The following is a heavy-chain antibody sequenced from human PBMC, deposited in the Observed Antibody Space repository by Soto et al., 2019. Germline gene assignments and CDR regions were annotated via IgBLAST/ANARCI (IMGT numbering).Heavy chain of an antibody. J-gene: IGHJ4*02. V-gene: IGHV4-34*01. CDR1: GGSFSGYY. CDR3: ARDCSSTSCYGFDY. Sequence: PSETLSLTCAVYGGSFSGYYWRWIRQPPGKGLEWIGEINHSGSTNYNPSLKSRVTISVDTSKNQFSLKLSSVTAADTAVYYCARDCSSTSCYGFDYWGQGTLVTVSS. D-gene: IGHD2-2*01. CDR2: INHSGST.